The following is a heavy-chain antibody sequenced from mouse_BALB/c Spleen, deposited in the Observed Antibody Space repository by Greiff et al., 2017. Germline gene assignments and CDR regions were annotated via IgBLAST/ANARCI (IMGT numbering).Heavy chain of an antibody. Sequence: QVQLQQSGPGLVAPSQSLSITCTVSGFSLTGYGVNWVRQPPGKGLEWLGMIWGDGSTDYNSALKSRLSISKDNSKSQVFLKMNSLQTDDTARYYCARVYYGSSEHYAMDYWGQGTSVTVSS. CDR3: ARVYYGSSEHYAMDY. J-gene: IGHJ4*01. CDR1: GFSLTGYG. CDR2: IWGDGST. D-gene: IGHD1-1*01. V-gene: IGHV2-6-7*01.